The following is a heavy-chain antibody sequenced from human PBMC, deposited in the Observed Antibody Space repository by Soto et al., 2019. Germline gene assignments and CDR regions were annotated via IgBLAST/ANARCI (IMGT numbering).Heavy chain of an antibody. J-gene: IGHJ4*02. Sequence: QVQLQESGPGLVMPSQTLSLTCSVSGGSISSNGYYWSWIRQHPGKALERIGYIYYNGDNYYNPSLRSGVTLSVARSKNQVSLKLSSVTAADTAVYYCERVVGYGGNFFDYWGQGTLVTVSS. CDR1: GGSISSNGYY. CDR2: IYYNGDN. D-gene: IGHD5-12*01. V-gene: IGHV4-31*03. CDR3: ERVVGYGGNFFDY.